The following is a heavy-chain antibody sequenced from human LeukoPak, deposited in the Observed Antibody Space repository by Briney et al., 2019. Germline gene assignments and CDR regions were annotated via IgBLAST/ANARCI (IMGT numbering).Heavy chain of an antibody. CDR1: GFTFSSYG. D-gene: IGHD6-19*01. Sequence: GGSLRLSCAVSGFTFSSYGMHWVRQAPGKGLEWVAVISYDGSNKYYADSVKGRFTISRDNSKNTLYLQMNSLRAEDTAVYYCAKLAGARTQSIAVAGVDYWGQGTLVTVSS. J-gene: IGHJ4*02. V-gene: IGHV3-30*18. CDR2: ISYDGSNK. CDR3: AKLAGARTQSIAVAGVDY.